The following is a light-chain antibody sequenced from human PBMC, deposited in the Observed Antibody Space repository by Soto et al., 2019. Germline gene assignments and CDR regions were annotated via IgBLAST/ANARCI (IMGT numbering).Light chain of an antibody. Sequence: DIQITQSPSSLSASLGYRVTITCQSSQDINKNLIWYQQKPGKAPKLLIYDASDLETGVPSRFSGSGSGTGFTFTISSLQPEDFATYYCQQYESLPLTFGQGTRLEIK. V-gene: IGKV1-33*01. CDR2: DAS. CDR1: QDINKN. CDR3: QQYESLPLT. J-gene: IGKJ5*01.